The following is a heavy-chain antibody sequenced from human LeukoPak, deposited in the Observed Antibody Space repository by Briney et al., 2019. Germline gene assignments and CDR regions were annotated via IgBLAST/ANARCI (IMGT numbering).Heavy chain of an antibody. J-gene: IGHJ1*01. D-gene: IGHD2-2*01. Sequence: SVKVSCKASGYTFTSYDINWVRQAPGQGLEWMGGIIPIFGTANYAQKFQGRVTITTDESTSTAYMELSSLRSEDTAVYYCARAREWCSSTSCYDFQHWGQGTLVTVSS. CDR2: IIPIFGTA. CDR1: GYTFTSYD. V-gene: IGHV1-69*05. CDR3: ARAREWCSSTSCYDFQH.